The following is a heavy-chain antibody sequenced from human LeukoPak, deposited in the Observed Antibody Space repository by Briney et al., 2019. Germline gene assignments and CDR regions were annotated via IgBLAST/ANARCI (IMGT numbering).Heavy chain of an antibody. CDR3: ARGDFWRNGEYSYYGMDV. CDR2: INTNTGNP. V-gene: IGHV7-4-1*02. Sequence: GASVKVSCKASGYTFTTYAMNWVRQAPGQGLEWLGWINTNTGNPTYAQGFTGRFVFSLDTSVTTAYLQISSLKAEDTAVYYCARGDFWRNGEYSYYGMDVWGQGTTVTVSS. CDR1: GYTFTTYA. J-gene: IGHJ6*02. D-gene: IGHD3/OR15-3a*01.